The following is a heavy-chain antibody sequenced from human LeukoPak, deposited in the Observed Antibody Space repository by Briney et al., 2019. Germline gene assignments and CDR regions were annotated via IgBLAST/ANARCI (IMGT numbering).Heavy chain of an antibody. CDR3: ARHYRWYGLYWFDP. J-gene: IGHJ5*02. CDR1: GGSISSYY. Sequence: PSETLSLTCTVSGGSISSYYWSWIRHPPGRGLEWIGYIYYSGSTNYNPSLKSRVTISVDTSKNQFSLKLSSVTAADTAVYYCARHYRWYGLYWFDPWGQGTLVTVSS. D-gene: IGHD6-13*01. V-gene: IGHV4-59*08. CDR2: IYYSGST.